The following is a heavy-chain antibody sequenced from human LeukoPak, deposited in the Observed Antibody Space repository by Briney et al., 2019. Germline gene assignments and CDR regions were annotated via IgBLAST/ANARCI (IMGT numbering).Heavy chain of an antibody. J-gene: IGHJ3*02. V-gene: IGHV3-66*01. CDR3: ARDWAEWEYCSGGSCYEHAFDI. D-gene: IGHD2-15*01. Sequence: PGGSLRLSCAASGFTVSSNYMSWVRQAPGKGLEWVSVIYSGGSTYYADSVKGRFTISRDNSKNTLYLQMNGLRAEDTAVYYCARDWAEWEYCSGGSCYEHAFDIWGQGTMVTVSS. CDR1: GFTVSSNY. CDR2: IYSGGST.